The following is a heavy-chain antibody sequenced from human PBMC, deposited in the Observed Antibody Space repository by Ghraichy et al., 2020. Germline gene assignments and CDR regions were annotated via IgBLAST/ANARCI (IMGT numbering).Heavy chain of an antibody. Sequence: SETLSLTCAVYRGSFRGYSWTWIRQPPGKVLEWIGEMNHSGSTNHHPSLKSRVTISVDTSKNRFSLKLRSVTAADTAVYYCARATIRDGMDVWGPGTTVTVSS. CDR3: ARATIRDGMDV. CDR2: MNHSGST. D-gene: IGHD5-12*01. CDR1: RGSFRGYS. J-gene: IGHJ6*02. V-gene: IGHV4-34*01.